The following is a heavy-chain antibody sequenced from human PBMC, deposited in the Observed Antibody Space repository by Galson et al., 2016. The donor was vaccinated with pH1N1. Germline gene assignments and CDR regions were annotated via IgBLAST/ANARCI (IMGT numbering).Heavy chain of an antibody. CDR2: MNPNSGNT. J-gene: IGHJ4*02. D-gene: IGHD4-17*01. Sequence: SVKVSCKASGYTFTSCDINWVRQATGQGLEWMGWMNPNSGNTGYAQKFQGRVTMTRNTSISTAYMELRSLRSDDTAVYYCASAGYGDYVGYFDYWGQGTLVTVSS. V-gene: IGHV1-8*02. CDR1: GYTFTSCD. CDR3: ASAGYGDYVGYFDY.